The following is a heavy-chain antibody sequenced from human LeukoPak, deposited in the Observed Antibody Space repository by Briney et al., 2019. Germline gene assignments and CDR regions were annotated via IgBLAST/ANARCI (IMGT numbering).Heavy chain of an antibody. D-gene: IGHD3-22*01. Sequence: SETLSLTCAVYDGSFSGYYWSWIRQPPGKGLEWIGEINHSGSTNYNPSLKSRVTISVDTSKNQFSLKLSSVTAADTAVYYCARDPPDYYDSSGYSEEYYYYGMDVWGQGTTVTVSS. V-gene: IGHV4-34*01. CDR2: INHSGST. CDR3: ARDPPDYYDSSGYSEEYYYYGMDV. CDR1: DGSFSGYY. J-gene: IGHJ6*02.